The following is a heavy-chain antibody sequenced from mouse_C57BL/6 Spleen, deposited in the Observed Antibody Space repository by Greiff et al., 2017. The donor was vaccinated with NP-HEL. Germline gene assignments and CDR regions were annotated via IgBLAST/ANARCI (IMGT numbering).Heavy chain of an antibody. CDR3: ARPNFYFDY. CDR2: ISSGGSYT. Sequence: EVKLVESGGDLVKPGGSLKLSCAASGFTFSSYGMSWVRQTPDKRLEWVATISSGGSYTYYLDSVKGRFTISRDNAKNTLYLQMSSLKSEDTAMYYCARPNFYFDYWGQGTTLTVSS. D-gene: IGHD4-1*01. CDR1: GFTFSSYG. J-gene: IGHJ2*01. V-gene: IGHV5-6*01.